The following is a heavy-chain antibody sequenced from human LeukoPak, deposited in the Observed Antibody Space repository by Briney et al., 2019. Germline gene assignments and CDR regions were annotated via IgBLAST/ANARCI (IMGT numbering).Heavy chain of an antibody. D-gene: IGHD2-2*01. CDR2: INPNSGGT. Sequence: GASVKVSCKASGYTFTGYYIHWVRQALGQGLEWMGWINPNSGGTNYAQKFQGRVTMTRDTSISTAYMELSRLRSDDTAVYYCARVDVVVHVGMDVWGQGTTVIVSS. CDR1: GYTFTGYY. J-gene: IGHJ6*02. V-gene: IGHV1-2*02. CDR3: ARVDVVVHVGMDV.